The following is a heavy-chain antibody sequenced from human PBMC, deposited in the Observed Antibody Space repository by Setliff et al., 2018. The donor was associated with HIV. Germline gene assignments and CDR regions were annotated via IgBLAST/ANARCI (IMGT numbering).Heavy chain of an antibody. CDR3: VRDIPYHYDTSGYRRYFDY. CDR1: GFNFEDYG. Sequence: PGGSLRLSCAVSGFNFEDYGMSWVRQAPGKGLEWVSGINWNGGSTDFVESVKGRFTISRDNAKNSLYMEMKSLRAEDTAVYWCVRDIPYHYDTSGYRRYFDYWGQGTLVTVSS. CDR2: INWNGGST. J-gene: IGHJ4*02. V-gene: IGHV3-20*04. D-gene: IGHD3-22*01.